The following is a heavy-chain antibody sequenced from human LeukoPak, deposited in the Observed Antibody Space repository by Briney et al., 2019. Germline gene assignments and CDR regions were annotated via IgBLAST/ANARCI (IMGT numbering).Heavy chain of an antibody. CDR2: IYYSGST. CDR1: GGSISSSSYY. CDR3: ASHWDYYYYMDV. J-gene: IGHJ6*03. D-gene: IGHD3-16*01. Sequence: PSETLSLTCTVSGGSISSSSYYWGWIRQPPGKGLEWIGSIYYSGSTYYNPSLKSRVTISVDTSKNQFSLKLSSVTAADTAVYYCASHWDYYYYMDVWGKGTTVTVSS. V-gene: IGHV4-39*01.